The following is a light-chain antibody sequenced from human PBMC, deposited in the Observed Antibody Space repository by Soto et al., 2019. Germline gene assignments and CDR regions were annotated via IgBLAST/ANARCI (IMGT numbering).Light chain of an antibody. CDR2: GAS. CDR1: QSVSSSY. J-gene: IGKJ1*01. Sequence: EIVLTQSPGTLSLSPGERATLSCRASQSVSSSYLAWYQQQPGQAPRLLIYGASSRATGIPDRFSGSGSGKDFTLTISRLEPEDFAVYYCQQYETFGQGTKVEIK. V-gene: IGKV3-20*01. CDR3: QQYET.